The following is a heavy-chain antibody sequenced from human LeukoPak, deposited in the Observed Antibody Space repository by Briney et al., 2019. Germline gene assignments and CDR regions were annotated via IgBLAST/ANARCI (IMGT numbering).Heavy chain of an antibody. J-gene: IGHJ4*02. CDR2: ISGSGGST. V-gene: IGHV3-23*01. CDR3: AKDPYAILTGYRYYFDY. Sequence: GGSLRLSCAASGFTFSSYAMSWARQAPGKGLEWVSAISGSGGSTYYADSVKGRFTISRDNSKNTLYLQMNSLRAEDTAVYYCAKDPYAILTGYRYYFDYWGQGTLVTVSS. D-gene: IGHD3-9*01. CDR1: GFTFSSYA.